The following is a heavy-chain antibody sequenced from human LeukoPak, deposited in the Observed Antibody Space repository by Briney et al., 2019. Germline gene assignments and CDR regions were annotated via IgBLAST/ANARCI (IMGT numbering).Heavy chain of an antibody. V-gene: IGHV1-46*01. J-gene: IGHJ6*02. D-gene: IGHD3-10*01. Sequence: ASVKVSCKASGYAFTSYYMHWVRQAPGQGLEWMGIINPSGGSTSYAQKFQGRVTMTRDTSTSTVYMELSSLRSEDTAVYYCAREAMVRGVIRSGSMDVWGQGTTVTVSS. CDR1: GYAFTSYY. CDR3: AREAMVRGVIRSGSMDV. CDR2: INPSGGST.